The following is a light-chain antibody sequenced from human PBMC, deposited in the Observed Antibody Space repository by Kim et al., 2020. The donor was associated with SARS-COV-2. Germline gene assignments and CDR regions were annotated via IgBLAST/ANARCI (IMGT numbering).Light chain of an antibody. CDR2: EVS. CDR1: SSDIGGYNH. Sequence: QSVTISCTGTSSDIGGYNHVSWYQQHPGKAPKLMIYEVSKWPSGVPDRFSGSKSGNTASLTVSGLQADDEANYYCSSYGGNNNWVFGGGTKLTVL. CDR3: SSYGGNNNWV. V-gene: IGLV2-8*01. J-gene: IGLJ3*02.